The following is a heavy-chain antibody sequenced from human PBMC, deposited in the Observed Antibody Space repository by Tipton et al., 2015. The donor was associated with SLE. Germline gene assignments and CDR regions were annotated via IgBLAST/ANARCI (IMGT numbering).Heavy chain of an antibody. CDR2: ISSSGSTI. D-gene: IGHD3-22*01. CDR1: GFTFSSYE. J-gene: IGHJ4*02. V-gene: IGHV3-48*03. CDR3: AREIGYYYDSSGYPLDY. Sequence: SLRLSCAASGFTFSSYEMNWVRQAPGKGLEWVSYISSSGSTIYYADSVKGRFTISRDNARNTLYLQINSLRAEDTAVYYCAREIGYYYDSSGYPLDYWGQGTLVTVSS.